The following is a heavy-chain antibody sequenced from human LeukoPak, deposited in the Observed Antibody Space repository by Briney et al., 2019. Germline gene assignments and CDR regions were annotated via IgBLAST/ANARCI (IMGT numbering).Heavy chain of an antibody. CDR1: GYTFTGYY. V-gene: IGHV1-2*02. CDR2: INPNSGGT. J-gene: IGHJ6*03. D-gene: IGHD4-17*01. Sequence: GASVKVSCKASGYTFTGYYMHWVRQAPGQGLEWMGWINPNSGGTNYAQKFQGRVTMTRDTSISTAYMELSRLRSDDTAVYYCARPQEEVYGDYYYYMDVWGKGTTVTVSS. CDR3: ARPQEEVYGDYYYYMDV.